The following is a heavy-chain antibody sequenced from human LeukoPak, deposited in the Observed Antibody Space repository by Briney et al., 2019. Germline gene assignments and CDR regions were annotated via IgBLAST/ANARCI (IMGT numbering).Heavy chain of an antibody. CDR2: ISASSGTR. J-gene: IGHJ5*02. CDR1: GYIFNNYA. CDR3: ARGLAANDWFDP. D-gene: IGHD2-15*01. Sequence: PGGSLRLSCVASGYIFNNYAVSWIRQAPGKGLEWLSYISASSGTRYYADSVKGRFTISRDNAKNSLYLQMNSLRAEDTAVYYCARGLAANDWFDPWGQGTLVTVSS. V-gene: IGHV3-11*01.